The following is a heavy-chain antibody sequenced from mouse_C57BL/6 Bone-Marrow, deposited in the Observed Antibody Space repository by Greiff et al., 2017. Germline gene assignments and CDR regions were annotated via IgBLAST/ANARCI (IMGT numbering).Heavy chain of an antibody. Sequence: QVQLQQSGAELVRPGASVTLSCKASGYTFTDYEMHWVKQTPVHGLEWIGAIDPEAGGTAYNQKFKGKAILTADKSSSTAYMELRSLTSEDSAVYYCTSYYPLMDYWGQGTSVTVSS. J-gene: IGHJ4*01. D-gene: IGHD1-1*01. CDR1: GYTFTDYE. V-gene: IGHV1-15*01. CDR3: TSYYPLMDY. CDR2: IDPEAGGT.